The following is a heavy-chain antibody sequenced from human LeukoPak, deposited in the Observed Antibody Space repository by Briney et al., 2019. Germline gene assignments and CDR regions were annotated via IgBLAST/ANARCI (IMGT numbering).Heavy chain of an antibody. V-gene: IGHV3-74*01. D-gene: IGHD6-13*01. CDR2: IDSDDGST. Sequence: PGGSLRLSCAASGFTFSRDWMHWVRQVPGKGLVWVSRIDSDDGSTSYADSVRGRFTISRDNAKKTLYLQMNSLRADDTAVYYCAKDVTGGIAAAAYHFDYWGQGTLVTVSS. CDR3: AKDVTGGIAAAAYHFDY. J-gene: IGHJ4*02. CDR1: GFTFSRDW.